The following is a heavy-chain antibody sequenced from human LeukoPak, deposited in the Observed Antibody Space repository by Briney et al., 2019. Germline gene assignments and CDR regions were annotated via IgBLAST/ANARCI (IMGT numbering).Heavy chain of an antibody. CDR2: INHSGST. Sequence: SETLSLTCTVSGGSISSYYWSWIRQPPGKGLEWIGEINHSGSTNYNPSLKSRVTISVDTSKNQFSLKLSSVTAADTAVYYCARWFTNYYYYYMDVWGKGTTVTVSS. D-gene: IGHD2-2*01. CDR3: ARWFTNYYYYYMDV. CDR1: GGSISSYY. V-gene: IGHV4-34*01. J-gene: IGHJ6*03.